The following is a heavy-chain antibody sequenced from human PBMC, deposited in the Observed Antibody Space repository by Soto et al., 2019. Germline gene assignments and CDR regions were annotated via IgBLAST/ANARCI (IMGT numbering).Heavy chain of an antibody. J-gene: IGHJ6*04. Sequence: ASVKVSCKASGYTFTSYDINWVRQATGQGLEWMGWMNPNSGNTGYAQKFQGRVTMTRNTSISTAYMELSSLRSEDTAVYYCAKFGAAGNGFSVWGKGTTVTVSS. CDR3: AKFGAAGNGFSV. CDR1: GYTFTSYD. CDR2: MNPNSGNT. D-gene: IGHD6-13*01. V-gene: IGHV1-8*01.